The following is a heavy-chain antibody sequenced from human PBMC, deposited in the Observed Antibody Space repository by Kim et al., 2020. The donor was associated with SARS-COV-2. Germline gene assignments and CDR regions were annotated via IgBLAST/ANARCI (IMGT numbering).Heavy chain of an antibody. V-gene: IGHV3-15*01. CDR1: GFTFSNAW. D-gene: IGHD2-2*01. Sequence: GGSLRLSCAASGFTFSNAWMSWVRQAPGKGLEWVGRIKSKTDGGTTDYAAPVKGRFTISRDDSKNTLYLQMNSLKTEDTAVYYCTTDRQYQRLWYEPDEFVARYWGQGTLVTVSS. CDR3: TTDRQYQRLWYEPDEFVARY. J-gene: IGHJ4*02. CDR2: IKSKTDGGTT.